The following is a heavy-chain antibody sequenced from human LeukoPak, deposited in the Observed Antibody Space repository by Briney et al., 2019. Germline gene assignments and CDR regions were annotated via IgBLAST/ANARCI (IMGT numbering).Heavy chain of an antibody. CDR1: GFTFSDYY. D-gene: IGHD6-13*01. V-gene: IGHV3-23*01. CDR2: ISGSGGST. J-gene: IGHJ4*02. CDR3: AKDHTSSPAGV. Sequence: GGSLRLSCAASGFTFSDYYMSWIRQAPGKGLEWLSGISGSGGSTYYADSVKGRFTISRDNSKNTLYLQMNSLRAEDTAMYYCAKDHTSSPAGVWGQGTLVTVSS.